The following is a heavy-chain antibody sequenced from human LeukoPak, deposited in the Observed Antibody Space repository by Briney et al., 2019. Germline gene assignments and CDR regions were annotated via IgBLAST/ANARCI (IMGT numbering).Heavy chain of an antibody. V-gene: IGHV1-18*01. CDR1: GYTFTSYG. Sequence: ASVKVSCKASGYTFTSYGISWVRQAPGQGLEWMGWISAYNGNTNYAQKLQGRVTMTTDTSTSTAYMELRSLRSDDTAVYYCAGTPVVAATLYYFDYWGQGTLVTVSS. CDR3: AGTPVVAATLYYFDY. J-gene: IGHJ4*02. CDR2: ISAYNGNT. D-gene: IGHD2-15*01.